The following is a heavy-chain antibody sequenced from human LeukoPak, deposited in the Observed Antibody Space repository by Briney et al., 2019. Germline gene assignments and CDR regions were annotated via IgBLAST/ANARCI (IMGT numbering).Heavy chain of an antibody. CDR1: GFTFSAYS. Sequence: GGSLRLSCAASGFTFSAYSMNWVRQAPGKGLEWVSSISSGSDYIYYADSVRGRFTISRDNAKNSLYLQMNSLRAEDTAVYYCAREDGYNQRGDAFDIWGQGTMVTVSS. D-gene: IGHD5-24*01. J-gene: IGHJ3*02. V-gene: IGHV3-21*01. CDR3: AREDGYNQRGDAFDI. CDR2: ISSGSDYI.